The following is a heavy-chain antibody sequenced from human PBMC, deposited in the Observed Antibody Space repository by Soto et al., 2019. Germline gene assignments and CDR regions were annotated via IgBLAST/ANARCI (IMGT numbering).Heavy chain of an antibody. CDR3: AKDGPEYSSSSDWFDP. Sequence: EVQLLESGGGLVQPGGSLRLSCAASGFTFSSYAMSWVRQAPGKGLEWVSAISGSGGSTYYADSVKGRFTISRDNSKNTLYLQMNSLRAEDTAVYYCAKDGPEYSSSSDWFDPWGQGTLVTVSS. J-gene: IGHJ5*02. V-gene: IGHV3-23*01. CDR1: GFTFSSYA. D-gene: IGHD6-6*01. CDR2: ISGSGGST.